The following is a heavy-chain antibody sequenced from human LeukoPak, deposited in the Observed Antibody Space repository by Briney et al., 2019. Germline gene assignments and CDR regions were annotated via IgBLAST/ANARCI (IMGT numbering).Heavy chain of an antibody. V-gene: IGHV4-39*01. CDR3: ARSIVGATASDY. D-gene: IGHD1-26*01. Sequence: SETLSLTCTVSGGSISSYYWGWIRQPPGKGLEWIGSIYYSGSTYYNPSLKSRVTISVDTSKNQFSLKLSSVTAADTAVYYCARSIVGATASDYWGQGTLVTVSS. CDR2: IYYSGST. J-gene: IGHJ4*02. CDR1: GGSISSYY.